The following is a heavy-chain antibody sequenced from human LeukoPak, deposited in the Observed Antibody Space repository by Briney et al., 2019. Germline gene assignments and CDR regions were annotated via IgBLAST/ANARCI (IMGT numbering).Heavy chain of an antibody. CDR1: GFTFSSYA. CDR3: AKVYKGHSLTIFGVVPKPLFDY. Sequence: SGGSLRLSCAASGFTFSSYAMSWVRRAPGKGLEWVSGISGSGGSTYYADSVKGRFTISRDNSKNTLYLQMNSLRAEDTAVYYCAKVYKGHSLTIFGVVPKPLFDYWGQGTLVTVSS. D-gene: IGHD3-3*01. CDR2: ISGSGGST. V-gene: IGHV3-23*01. J-gene: IGHJ4*02.